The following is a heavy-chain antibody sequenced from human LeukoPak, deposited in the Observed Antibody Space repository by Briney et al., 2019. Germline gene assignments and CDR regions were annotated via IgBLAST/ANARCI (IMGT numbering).Heavy chain of an antibody. V-gene: IGHV3-7*01. Sequence: GGSLRLSCAASGFTFSSYWMSWVRQAPGKGLEWVANIKQDGSEKYYVDSVKGRFTISRDNAKNSLYLQMDSLRAEDTAAYYCARRRCTSTSCFEDYWGQGTLVTVSS. CDR3: ARRRCTSTSCFEDY. CDR2: IKQDGSEK. J-gene: IGHJ4*02. D-gene: IGHD2-2*01. CDR1: GFTFSSYW.